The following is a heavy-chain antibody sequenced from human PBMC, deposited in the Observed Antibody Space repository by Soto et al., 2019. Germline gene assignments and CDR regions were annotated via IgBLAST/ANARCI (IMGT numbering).Heavy chain of an antibody. CDR3: ARLGGSYAVPHFDY. CDR1: GGSINYYY. V-gene: IGHV4-59*08. Sequence: QVQLQESGPGLVRPSETLSLTCTVSGGSINYYYWTWIRQPPGKGLDWWGDIYYSGTTTNYKPSLKPRATLSVDPSKNQLSLKLSSVTAADTAVYYCARLGGSYAVPHFDYWGQGTLVTVSS. CDR2: IYYSGTTT. D-gene: IGHD1-26*01. J-gene: IGHJ4*02.